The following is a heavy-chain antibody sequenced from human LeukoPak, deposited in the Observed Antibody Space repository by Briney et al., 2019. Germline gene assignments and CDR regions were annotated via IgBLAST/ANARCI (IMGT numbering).Heavy chain of an antibody. J-gene: IGHJ4*02. V-gene: IGHV3-74*01. D-gene: IGHD5-12*01. Sequence: PTGGSLRLSCAASGFSIRGYWMHWVRQAPGKGLMWVSRIKSDWSWTNYADSVRGRFTISRDNAKNTLYLQMIGLRAEDTAIFYCVRDGDAYDFDHWGQGILVTVSS. CDR3: VRDGDAYDFDH. CDR2: IKSDWSWT. CDR1: GFSIRGYW.